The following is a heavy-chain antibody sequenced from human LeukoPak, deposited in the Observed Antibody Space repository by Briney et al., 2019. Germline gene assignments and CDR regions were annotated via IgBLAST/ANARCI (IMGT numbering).Heavy chain of an antibody. D-gene: IGHD3-22*01. CDR3: ARGHSSGYYYGLDY. CDR2: IYSGGST. Sequence: HASETLSLTCAVYGGSFSGYYWSWVRQAPGKGLEWVSVIYSGGSTYYADSVKGRFTISRDNSKNTLYLQMNSLRAEDTAVYYCARGHSSGYYYGLDYWGQGTLVTVSS. J-gene: IGHJ4*02. CDR1: GGSFSGYY. V-gene: IGHV3-66*01.